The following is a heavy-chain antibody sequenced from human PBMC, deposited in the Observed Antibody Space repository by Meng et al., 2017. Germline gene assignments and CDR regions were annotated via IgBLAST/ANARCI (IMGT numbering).Heavy chain of an antibody. D-gene: IGHD3-22*01. J-gene: IGHJ2*01. Sequence: QVELVQSGVRVKKPGSSVKASCKASGGTFSSYAISWVRQAPGQGLEWMGGIIPIFGTANYAQKFQGRVTITADESTSTAYMELSSLRSEDTAVYYCATRHYYDSSGYSYWYFDLWGRGTLVTVSS. CDR1: GGTFSSYA. CDR3: ATRHYYDSSGYSYWYFDL. CDR2: IIPIFGTA. V-gene: IGHV1-69*01.